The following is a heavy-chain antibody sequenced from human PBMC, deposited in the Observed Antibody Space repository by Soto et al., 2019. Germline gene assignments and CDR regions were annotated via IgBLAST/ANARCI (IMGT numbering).Heavy chain of an antibody. Sequence: SETLSLTCTVSGGSISSYYWSWIRQPPGKGLEWIGYIYYSGSTNYNPSLKSRVTISVDTSKNQFSLALSSVTAADTAVYYCATQMLRGVTHFDYWGQGTLVTVS. D-gene: IGHD3-10*01. CDR2: IYYSGST. CDR1: GGSISSYY. J-gene: IGHJ4*02. CDR3: ATQMLRGVTHFDY. V-gene: IGHV4-59*01.